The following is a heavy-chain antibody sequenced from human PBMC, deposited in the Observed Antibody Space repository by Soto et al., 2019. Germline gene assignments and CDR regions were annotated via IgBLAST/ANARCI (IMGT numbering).Heavy chain of an antibody. V-gene: IGHV1-18*04. D-gene: IGHD2-15*01. CDR2: INPYNANT. CDR3: ARDWTSPSCVSSSCPRGGWFDP. J-gene: IGHJ5*02. Sequence: QVQLVQSGPEVKKPGASVKVSCKASGYTLTDHGISWVRQAPGQGLAWMGWINPYNANTRYGEKVQGRVTMTTDTSSTVYIELTGLTSDDTAVYYCARDWTSPSCVSSSCPRGGWFDPWGQGTLVTVSS. CDR1: GYTLTDHG.